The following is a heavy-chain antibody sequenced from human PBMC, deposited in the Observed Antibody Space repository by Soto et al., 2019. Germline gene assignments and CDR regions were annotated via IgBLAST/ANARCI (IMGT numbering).Heavy chain of an antibody. CDR2: IYYSGST. J-gene: IGHJ3*02. CDR1: GGSISSYY. Sequence: SETLSLTCTVAGGSISSYYWSWIRQPPGKGLEWIGYIYYSGSTNYNPSLKSRVTISVDTSKNQFSLKLSSVTAADTAVYYCAREGYGYGQDAFDIWGQGTMVTVSS. D-gene: IGHD5-18*01. CDR3: AREGYGYGQDAFDI. V-gene: IGHV4-59*01.